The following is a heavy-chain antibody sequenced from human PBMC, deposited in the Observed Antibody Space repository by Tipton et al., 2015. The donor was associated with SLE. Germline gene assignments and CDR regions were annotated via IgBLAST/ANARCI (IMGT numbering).Heavy chain of an antibody. Sequence: TLSLTCTVSGDSISSSPYYWGWIRQPPGKGLEWIGSSSYSEGTYYSPSPKSRVTISVDTSKNQFSLRLSSVTAADTAVYYCARDSLGFDYWGQGTLVIVSS. J-gene: IGHJ4*02. CDR2: SSYSEGT. CDR1: GDSISSSPYY. CDR3: ARDSLGFDY. V-gene: IGHV4-39*07. D-gene: IGHD1-26*01.